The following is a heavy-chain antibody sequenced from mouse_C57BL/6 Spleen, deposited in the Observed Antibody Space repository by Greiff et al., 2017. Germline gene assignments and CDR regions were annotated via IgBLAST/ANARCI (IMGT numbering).Heavy chain of an antibody. CDR2: ISYDGSN. J-gene: IGHJ4*01. CDR3: ARSIYDGYSPYYYAMDY. CDR1: GYSITSGYY. Sequence: EVHLVESGPGLVKPSQSLSLTCSVTGYSITSGYYWNWIRQFPGNKLEWMGYISYDGSNNYNPSLKNRISITRDTSKNQFFLKLHSVTTEDTATYYCARSIYDGYSPYYYAMDYWGQGTSVTVSS. V-gene: IGHV3-6*01. D-gene: IGHD2-3*01.